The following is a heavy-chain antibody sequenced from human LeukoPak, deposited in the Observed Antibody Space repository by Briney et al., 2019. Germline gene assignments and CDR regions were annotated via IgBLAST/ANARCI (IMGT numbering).Heavy chain of an antibody. CDR1: GGTFSSYA. Sequence: SVKVSCKASGGTFSSYAISWVRQAPGQGLEWMGGIIPIFGTANYAQKFQGRVTITADESTSTAYMELSSLRSEDTAVYYCARGGRIAVAVTDYFDYWGQGTLVTVSS. CDR3: ARGGRIAVAVTDYFDY. J-gene: IGHJ4*02. CDR2: IIPIFGTA. D-gene: IGHD6-19*01. V-gene: IGHV1-69*13.